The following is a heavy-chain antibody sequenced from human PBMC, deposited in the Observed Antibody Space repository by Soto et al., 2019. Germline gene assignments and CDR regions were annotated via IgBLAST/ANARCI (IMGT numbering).Heavy chain of an antibody. D-gene: IGHD3-3*01. J-gene: IGHJ4*02. CDR2: VSGNGGTT. CDR3: ANGKAQTLFGVDTLFND. Sequence: EVQLLESGGGLVQPGGSLSLSCAASGFPFGSHAMSWVRQAPGKGLEWVSLVSGNGGTTNYADSVKGRFTITRDNSQKALYLQMNSLRAEDTAIYYCANGKAQTLFGVDTLFNDWGQGTMVTVSS. CDR1: GFPFGSHA. V-gene: IGHV3-23*01.